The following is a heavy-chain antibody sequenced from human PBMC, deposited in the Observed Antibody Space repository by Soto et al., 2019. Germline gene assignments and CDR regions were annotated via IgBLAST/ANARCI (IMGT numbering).Heavy chain of an antibody. CDR2: IIPIFGTT. CDR1: GGTFSSYA. Sequence: QVQLVQSGAEVKKPGSSVKVSCKASGGTFSSYAISWVRQAPGQGLEWMGRIIPIFGTTNYAQKFQGRVTITRDESPSTAHKDLSSRVSEDTVWYYCRRDLWGNALRSPPCYWVRGSLVTVSS. V-gene: IGHV1-69*18. CDR3: RRDLWGNALRSPPCY. J-gene: IGHJ4*02. D-gene: IGHD1-26*01.